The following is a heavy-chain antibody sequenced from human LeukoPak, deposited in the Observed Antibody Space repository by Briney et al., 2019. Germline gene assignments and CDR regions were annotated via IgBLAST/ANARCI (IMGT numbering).Heavy chain of an antibody. Sequence: PSETLSLTCTVSGGSISSYYWSWIRQPPGKGLEWIGYIYYSGSTNYNPSLKSRVTISVDTSKKQFSLKLSSVTAADTAVYYCARDRPDNWFDPWGQGTLVTVSS. CDR3: ARDRPDNWFDP. V-gene: IGHV4-59*01. J-gene: IGHJ5*02. CDR2: IYYSGST. CDR1: GGSISSYY.